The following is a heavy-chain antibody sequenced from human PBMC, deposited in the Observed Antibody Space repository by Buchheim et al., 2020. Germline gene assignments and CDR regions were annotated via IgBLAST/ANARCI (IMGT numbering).Heavy chain of an antibody. CDR3: ARGRVVPAASSYYYYGMDV. Sequence: QVQLVQSGAEVKKPGASVKVSCKASGYTFTSYDINWVRQATGQGLEWMGWMNPNSGNTGYAQKFQGRVTMTRNTSISTDYMELSSLRSEDTAVYYCARGRVVPAASSYYYYGMDVWGQGTT. J-gene: IGHJ6*02. CDR1: GYTFTSYD. CDR2: MNPNSGNT. V-gene: IGHV1-8*01. D-gene: IGHD2-2*01.